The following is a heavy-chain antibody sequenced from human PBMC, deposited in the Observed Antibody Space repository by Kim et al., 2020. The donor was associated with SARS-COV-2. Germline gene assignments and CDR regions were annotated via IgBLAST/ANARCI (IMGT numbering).Heavy chain of an antibody. V-gene: IGHV3-7*05. CDR3: ARDPSAESS. CDR1: GFSIGSEW. CDR2: INRDGSVR. J-gene: IGHJ4*02. Sequence: GGSLRLSCAASGFSIGSEWMSWVRQAPGKGPEWVANINRDGSVRNYGESVRGRFSISRDDAENSLYLQMNSLRAEDTAVYYCARDPSAESSWGQGTLVIVSS.